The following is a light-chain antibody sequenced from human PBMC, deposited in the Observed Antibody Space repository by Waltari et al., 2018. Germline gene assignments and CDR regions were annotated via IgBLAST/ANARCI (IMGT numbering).Light chain of an antibody. CDR3: QSYDSSLSGWV. Sequence: QSVLKQPPSVSGAPGQRVTISCTVSSSDIGARSDLRWYQHLPATAPKLLLYGNINRPSGVPDRFSGSKSGTSASLAITGLQSEDEADYYCQSYDSSLSGWVFGGGTRLTVL. J-gene: IGLJ3*02. V-gene: IGLV1-40*01. CDR2: GNI. CDR1: SSDIGARSD.